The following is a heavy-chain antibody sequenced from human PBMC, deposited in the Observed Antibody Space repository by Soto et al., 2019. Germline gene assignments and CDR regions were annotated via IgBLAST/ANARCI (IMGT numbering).Heavy chain of an antibody. V-gene: IGHV1-18*01. CDR1: GYTFTSYG. CDR3: ARDLVYYYDSSGLDY. CDR2: ISAYNGNT. D-gene: IGHD3-22*01. J-gene: IGHJ4*02. Sequence: GASVKVSCKASGYTFTSYGISWVRQAPGQGLEWMGWISAYNGNTNYAQKLQGRVTMTTDTSTSTAYMELRSLRSDDTAVYYCARDLVYYYDSSGLDYWGQGTLVTVSS.